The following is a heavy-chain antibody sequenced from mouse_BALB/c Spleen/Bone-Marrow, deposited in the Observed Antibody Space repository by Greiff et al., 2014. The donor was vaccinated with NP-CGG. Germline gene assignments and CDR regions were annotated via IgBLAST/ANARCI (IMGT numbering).Heavy chain of an antibody. J-gene: IGHJ4*01. D-gene: IGHD4-1*01. Sequence: VQLQQAGAELVKPGASVKLSCTASGFNIKDTYMHWVKQRPEQGLEWIGRIDPANGNTKYDPKFQGKATITAATSSNTPYLKLSSLTSADTAVYYCARWEYYSLDYWGQGTSVTVSS. CDR3: ARWEYYSLDY. V-gene: IGHV14-3*02. CDR1: GFNIKDTY. CDR2: IDPANGNT.